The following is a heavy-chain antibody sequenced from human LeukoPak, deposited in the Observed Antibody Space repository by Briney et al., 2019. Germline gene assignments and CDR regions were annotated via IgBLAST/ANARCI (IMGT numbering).Heavy chain of an antibody. CDR3: AKMTPRSYHMDV. CDR2: FSGNDGST. Sequence: PGGSLRLSCATSGFTFSNYAINWVRQAPGKGLEWVSAFSGNDGSTYYADSVRGRFTISRDNSKHTLYLQMTSLRAEDTAVYYCAKMTPRSYHMDVWGKGTTVTASS. CDR1: GFTFSNYA. V-gene: IGHV3-23*01. J-gene: IGHJ6*03.